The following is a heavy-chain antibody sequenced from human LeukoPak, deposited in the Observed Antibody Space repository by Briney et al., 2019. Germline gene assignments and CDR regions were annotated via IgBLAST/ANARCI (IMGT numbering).Heavy chain of an antibody. J-gene: IGHJ4*02. CDR3: ARGPPYSNNVDY. Sequence: SETLSLTCAVYGGSFSGYYWSWIRQPPGKGLEWIGEINHSGSTNYNPSLKSRVTISVDTSKNQFSLKLSSVTAADTAAYYCARGPPYSNNVDYWGQGTLVTVSS. V-gene: IGHV4-34*01. D-gene: IGHD4-11*01. CDR2: INHSGST. CDR1: GGSFSGYY.